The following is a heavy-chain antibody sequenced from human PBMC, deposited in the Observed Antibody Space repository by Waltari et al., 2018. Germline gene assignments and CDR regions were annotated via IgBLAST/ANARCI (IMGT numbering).Heavy chain of an antibody. J-gene: IGHJ4*02. CDR2: IKPNRGGT. CDR1: GYTFTCYY. D-gene: IGHD1-26*01. CDR3: ARGGPVGAIDY. V-gene: IGHV1-2*02. Sequence: QVQLVQSGAEVKKPVASLKVSCKASGYTFTCYYMHWVQQATGQVLEWMGWIKPNRGGTNYAQKFQGRINMTRETAISTAYMELSRLRSDDTAVYYCARGGPVGAIDYWGQGTLVTVSS.